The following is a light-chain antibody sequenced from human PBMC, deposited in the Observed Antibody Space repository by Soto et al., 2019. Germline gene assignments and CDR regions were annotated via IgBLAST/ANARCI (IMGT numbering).Light chain of an antibody. CDR1: QSISSW. V-gene: IGKV1-5*01. Sequence: GDRVTITCRASQSISSWLAWYQQKPGQAPKLLIYDASSLKSGVPSRFSGSGSGTDFTLTISSLQPDDFATYHCQHYNNIPYTFGQGTKLEIK. CDR3: QHYNNIPYT. CDR2: DAS. J-gene: IGKJ2*01.